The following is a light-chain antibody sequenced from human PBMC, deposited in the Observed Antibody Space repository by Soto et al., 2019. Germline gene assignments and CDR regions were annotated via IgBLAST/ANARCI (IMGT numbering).Light chain of an antibody. CDR3: QQYGSSPPVT. CDR1: QSVSSSY. Sequence: EIVLTQSPGTLSLSPGESATLSCRASQSVSSSYLAWYQQKPGQAPRLLSYGAFSRATGIPDRFSGSGSGIDFTLTISRPEPEDFALYYCQQYGSSPPVTFGGVTKVEI. V-gene: IGKV3-20*01. J-gene: IGKJ4*01. CDR2: GAF.